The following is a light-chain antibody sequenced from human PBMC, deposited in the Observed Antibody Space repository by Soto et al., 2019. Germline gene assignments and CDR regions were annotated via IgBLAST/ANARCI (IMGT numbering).Light chain of an antibody. J-gene: IGKJ1*01. CDR2: ATD. V-gene: IGKV1-39*01. CDR1: QTITNY. CDR3: QQSYITPRT. Sequence: DVQMTQSTSSLSASVGDRVSITCLASQTITNYLNWYQQQSGKAPKLLIYATDTLQSGVPSRFSGSGSGTEFTLTISALQPEDFATYFCQQSYITPRTFGQGTMV.